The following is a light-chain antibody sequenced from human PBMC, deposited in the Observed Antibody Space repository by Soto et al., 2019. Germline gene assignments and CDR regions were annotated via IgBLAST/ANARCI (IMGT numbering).Light chain of an antibody. J-gene: IGKJ1*01. CDR1: QGIRDE. CDR2: AAS. V-gene: IGKV1-6*01. Sequence: AIDISHSPSSLSASVGDRVTITCRASQGIRDELGWYQQKAGKAPNLLISAASRLQSGVPSRFSGRGSGTDFTLTISSLQPEDFATYYCLQDYDYPRTFGQGTKVDIK. CDR3: LQDYDYPRT.